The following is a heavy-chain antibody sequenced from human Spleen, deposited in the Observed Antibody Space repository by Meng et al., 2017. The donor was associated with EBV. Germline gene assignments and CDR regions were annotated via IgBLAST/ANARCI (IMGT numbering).Heavy chain of an antibody. CDR2: VYFSGST. CDR3: ARGGYGTNYFDP. CDR1: GASISTGSYY. J-gene: IGHJ5*02. Sequence: VRVQGPGPGLVMPSETLSLPCTVFGASISTGSYYWTWIRQTPGKGLEWLGYVYFSGSTNYNPSLKSRVTMSIDTSKNQFSLNLRSATAADAAVYFCARGGYGTNYFDPWGQGTLVTVSS. D-gene: IGHD4/OR15-4a*01. V-gene: IGHV4-61*01.